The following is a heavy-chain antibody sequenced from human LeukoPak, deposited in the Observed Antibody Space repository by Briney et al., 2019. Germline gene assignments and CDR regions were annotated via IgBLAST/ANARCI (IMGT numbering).Heavy chain of an antibody. CDR2: ISGGGGST. V-gene: IGHV3-23*01. CDR1: GFIFTNYA. D-gene: IGHD5-24*01. CDR3: TRVGYIDEGIDY. J-gene: IGHJ4*02. Sequence: GGSLRLSCAASGFIFTNYAMSWVRQAPGKGPEWVAAISGGGGSTSYADSVKGRFTISTDTSKNTVYLQMNSLRAEDTAIYYCTRVGYIDEGIDYWGQGTLVTVSS.